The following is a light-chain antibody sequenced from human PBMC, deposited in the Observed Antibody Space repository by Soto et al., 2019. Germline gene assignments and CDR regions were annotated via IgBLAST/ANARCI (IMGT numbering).Light chain of an antibody. CDR2: DAS. Sequence: EIVLTQSPATLSLSPGERATLSCRASQSVSSYLAWYQQKPGQAPRLLIYDASNRATGIPARFSGSGSGTDFTLTISSLEPEDFAVYYCQQRSNSPPFTFGPGTEVDIK. CDR3: QQRSNSPPFT. V-gene: IGKV3-11*01. J-gene: IGKJ3*01. CDR1: QSVSSY.